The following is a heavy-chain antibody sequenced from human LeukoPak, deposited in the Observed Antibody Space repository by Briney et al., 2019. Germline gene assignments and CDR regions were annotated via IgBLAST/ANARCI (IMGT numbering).Heavy chain of an antibody. Sequence: SETLSLTCTVSGGSISNSYWSWIRQPPGKGLEWIGYIYYSGNTYYNPSLKSRVTISVDTSKNQFSLKVNSVTAADTAVYYCARTKPLGPFDFWGQGTLVTVSS. J-gene: IGHJ3*01. CDR1: GGSISNSY. CDR2: IYYSGNT. V-gene: IGHV4-59*01. CDR3: ARTKPLGPFDF.